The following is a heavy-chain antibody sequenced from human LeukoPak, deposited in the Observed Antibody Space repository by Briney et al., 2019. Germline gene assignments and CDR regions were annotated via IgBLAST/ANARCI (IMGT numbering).Heavy chain of an antibody. CDR3: ARDNSVEDTAWWFDP. CDR2: INPSGVST. CDR1: GYTFTSYY. V-gene: IGHV1-46*01. Sequence: GASVKVSCKASGYTFTSYYMHWVRQAPRQGREWMGIINPSGVSTSYAQKFQGRVTMTRDMSTSTDYMELSSLRSEDTAVYYCARDNSVEDTAWWFDPWGQGTLVTVSS. D-gene: IGHD4-23*01. J-gene: IGHJ5*02.